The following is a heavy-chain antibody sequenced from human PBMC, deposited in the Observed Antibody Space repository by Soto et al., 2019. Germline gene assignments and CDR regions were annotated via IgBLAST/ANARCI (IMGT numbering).Heavy chain of an antibody. CDR2: IMPVFATP. J-gene: IGHJ6*02. Sequence: VQLMQSGAEVKKPGSSVKVSCKASGGTFSTSAISWVRQAPGEGLEWVGGIMPVFATPDYAQKFQGRVTISADESTTTAYLELTSLTTDDTAVYYCARDIDRQQLGGNYYYILDVWGQGTAITVSS. V-gene: IGHV1-69*12. CDR1: GGTFSTSA. D-gene: IGHD1-26*01. CDR3: ARDIDRQQLGGNYYYILDV.